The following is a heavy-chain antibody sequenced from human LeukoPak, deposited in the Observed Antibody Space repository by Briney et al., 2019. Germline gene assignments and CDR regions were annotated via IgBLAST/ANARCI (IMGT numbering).Heavy chain of an antibody. V-gene: IGHV1-18*01. CDR3: ARVVPVGATYAFDI. J-gene: IGHJ3*02. Sequence: GASVKVSCKASGYTFTKYDITWVRQAPGQGPEWMGWISAYNGNTNYAQKFQGRVTMTRTTSINTAYMELSSLRSDDTAVYYCARVVPVGATYAFDIWGQGTMVTVSS. CDR2: ISAYNGNT. D-gene: IGHD1-26*01. CDR1: GYTFTKYD.